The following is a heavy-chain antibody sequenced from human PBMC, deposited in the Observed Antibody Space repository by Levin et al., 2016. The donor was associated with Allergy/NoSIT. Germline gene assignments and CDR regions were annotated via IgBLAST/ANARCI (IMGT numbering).Heavy chain of an antibody. Sequence: SETLSLTCAVYGGSFSGYYWSWIRQPPGKGLEWIGEINHSGSTNYNPSLKSRVTISVDTSKNQFSLKLSSVTAADTAVYYCATRGDWGSGYFDLWGRGTLVTVSS. J-gene: IGHJ2*01. CDR3: ATRGDWGSGYFDL. D-gene: IGHD7-27*01. V-gene: IGHV4-34*01. CDR2: INHSGST. CDR1: GGSFSGYY.